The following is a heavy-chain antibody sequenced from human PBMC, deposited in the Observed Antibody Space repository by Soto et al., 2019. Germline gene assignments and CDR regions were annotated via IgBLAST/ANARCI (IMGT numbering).Heavy chain of an antibody. CDR2: IYYSGNT. CDR3: ARKKGYSYGPHYFDY. D-gene: IGHD5-18*01. J-gene: IGHJ4*02. Sequence: TSETLSLTCAVSGGSVSSGGYYLSWIRQHPGKGLEWIGYIYYSGNTFYNPSLKSRVTISVDTSKNQFSLKLSSVTAADTAVYYCARKKGYSYGPHYFDYWGQGTRVTVSS. V-gene: IGHV4-31*11. CDR1: GGSVSSGGYY.